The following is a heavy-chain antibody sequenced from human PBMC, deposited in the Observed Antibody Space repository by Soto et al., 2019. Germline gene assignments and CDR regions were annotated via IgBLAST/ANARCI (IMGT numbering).Heavy chain of an antibody. D-gene: IGHD3-16*02. J-gene: IGHJ4*02. CDR3: ARDGLLFSGPYRPSRFDY. Sequence: PGWSLRLSCASSVFKFIDYWMRWVRQAPGKGLEWVGNIKHDTSEAHYADSVKGRFTITRDNIKNFLFLQMNDLRADDTATYYCARDGLLFSGPYRPSRFDYWGLGTLVTVSS. V-gene: IGHV3-7*03. CDR2: IKHDTSEA. CDR1: VFKFIDYW.